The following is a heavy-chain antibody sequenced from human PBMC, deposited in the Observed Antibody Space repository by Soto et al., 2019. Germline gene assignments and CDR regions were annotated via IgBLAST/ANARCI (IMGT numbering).Heavy chain of an antibody. CDR1: GFTFSSYG. Sequence: PGGSLRLSCAASGFTFSSYGMHWVRQAPGKGLEWVAVISYDGSNKYYADSVKGRFTISRDNSKNTLYLQMNSLRAEDTAVYYCAKPGSSSSLRPLDYWGQGTLVTVS. CDR3: AKPGSSSSLRPLDY. V-gene: IGHV3-30*18. D-gene: IGHD6-6*01. CDR2: ISYDGSNK. J-gene: IGHJ4*02.